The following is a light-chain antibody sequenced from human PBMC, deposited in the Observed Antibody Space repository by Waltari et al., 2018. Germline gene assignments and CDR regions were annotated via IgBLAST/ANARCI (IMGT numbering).Light chain of an antibody. Sequence: IQLTQSPSFQSASVGDRVTITCRASQDISSSLAWYQQKPGRAPKLLIYAASTLQSGVPSRLSGSGSGTEFTLTISSLQPEDFVTYYCQQVNNYPFTFGPGTILDVK. V-gene: IGKV1-9*01. J-gene: IGKJ3*01. CDR3: QQVNNYPFT. CDR2: AAS. CDR1: QDISSS.